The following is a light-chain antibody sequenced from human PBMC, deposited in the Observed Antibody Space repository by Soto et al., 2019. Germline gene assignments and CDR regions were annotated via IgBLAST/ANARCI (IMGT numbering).Light chain of an antibody. V-gene: IGLV2-8*01. CDR1: SSDVGGYDY. Sequence: QSALTQPPSASGSTGQSVTISCTGTSSDVGGYDYVSWYQQHPGKAPKPIIYEVTLRPSGVPVRFSGSKSGNTASLTVSGLQAEDEADYYCISYAGSNSHVVFGGGTKVTVL. CDR2: EVT. J-gene: IGLJ2*01. CDR3: ISYAGSNSHVV.